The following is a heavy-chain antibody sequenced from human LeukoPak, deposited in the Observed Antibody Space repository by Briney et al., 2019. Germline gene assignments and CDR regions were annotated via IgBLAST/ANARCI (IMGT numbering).Heavy chain of an antibody. V-gene: IGHV3-30*02. CDR1: GFTFSGYA. CDR2: IRYDGSTK. Sequence: GGSLRLSGAASGFTFSGYAMHWVRQAPVKGLEWVAFIRYDGSTKYYADSVKGRFTISRDNSKNMLYLQMNSLRAEDTAVYYCATQRGREYNWFDPWGQGTLVTVSS. CDR3: ATQRGREYNWFDP. D-gene: IGHD3-10*01. J-gene: IGHJ5*02.